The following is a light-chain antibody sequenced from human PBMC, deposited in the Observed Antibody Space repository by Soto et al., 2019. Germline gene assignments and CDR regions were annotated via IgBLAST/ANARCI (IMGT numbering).Light chain of an antibody. CDR1: SSVVGGYNY. V-gene: IGLV2-14*01. Sequence: LTQPASVSGSPGQSITISCTGTSSVVGGYNYVSWYQQHPGKAPKLMIYDVSNRPSGVSNRFSGSKSGNTASLTISGLQAEDEADYCCSSYTSSSTYVFGTGTKVTVL. CDR3: SSYTSSSTYV. CDR2: DVS. J-gene: IGLJ1*01.